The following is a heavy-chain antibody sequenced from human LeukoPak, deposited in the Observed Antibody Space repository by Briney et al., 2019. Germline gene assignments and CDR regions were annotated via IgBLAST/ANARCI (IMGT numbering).Heavy chain of an antibody. Sequence: PGGSLRLSCAASGFTFSSYGMHWVRQAPGKGLEWVAVISYDGSNKYYADSVKGRFTISRDNSKNTLYLQMNSLRAEDMALYYCARSITIFGVSSGAFDIWGQGTMVTVSS. V-gene: IGHV3-30*03. CDR3: ARSITIFGVSSGAFDI. D-gene: IGHD3-3*01. J-gene: IGHJ3*02. CDR1: GFTFSSYG. CDR2: ISYDGSNK.